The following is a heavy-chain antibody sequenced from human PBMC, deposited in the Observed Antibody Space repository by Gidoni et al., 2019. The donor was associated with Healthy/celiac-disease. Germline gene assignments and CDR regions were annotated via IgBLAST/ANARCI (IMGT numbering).Heavy chain of an antibody. CDR3: ALNSYGPYNWFDP. CDR1: GGSISSSSYY. CDR2: IYYIGST. J-gene: IGHJ5*02. V-gene: IGHV4-39*01. D-gene: IGHD5-18*01. Sequence: VKPSETLSLTCTVSGGSISSSSYYWGWIRQPPGKGLEWIGSIYYIGSTYYNPSLKSRVTISVDTSKNQFSLKLSSVTAADTAVYYCALNSYGPYNWFDPWGQGTLVTVSS.